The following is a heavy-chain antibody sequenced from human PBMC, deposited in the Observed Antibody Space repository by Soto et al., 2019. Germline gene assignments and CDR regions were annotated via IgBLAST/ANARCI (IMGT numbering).Heavy chain of an antibody. CDR2: MNPNSGNT. Sequence: ASVKVSCKASGYTFTSYDINWVRQATGQGLEWMGWMNPNSGNTGYAQKFQGRVTMTRDTSISTAYMELSSLRSDDTAVYYCERGMWWHGPGYYFDYWGQGNLVTVS. D-gene: IGHD2-21*01. V-gene: IGHV1-8*01. CDR3: ERGMWWHGPGYYFDY. J-gene: IGHJ4*02. CDR1: GYTFTSYD.